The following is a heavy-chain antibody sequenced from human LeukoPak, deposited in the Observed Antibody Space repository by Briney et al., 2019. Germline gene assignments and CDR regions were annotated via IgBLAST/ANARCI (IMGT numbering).Heavy chain of an antibody. CDR1: GGSFSGYY. V-gene: IGHV4-34*01. CDR3: ARGYCSSTSCYPPAY. D-gene: IGHD2-2*01. J-gene: IGHJ4*02. CDR2: IYHSGST. Sequence: SETLSLTCAVYGGSFSGYYWSWIRQPPGKGLEWIGYIYHSGSTYYNPSLKSRVTISVDRSKNQFSLKLSSVTAADTAVYYCARGYCSSTSCYPPAYWGQGTLVTVSS.